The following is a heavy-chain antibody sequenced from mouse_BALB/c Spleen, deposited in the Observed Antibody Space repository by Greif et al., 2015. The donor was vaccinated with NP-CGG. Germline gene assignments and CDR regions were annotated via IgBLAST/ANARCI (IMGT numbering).Heavy chain of an antibody. D-gene: IGHD2-1*01. V-gene: IGHV5-12-1*01. CDR2: ISSGGGST. CDR3: ARYGNWFAY. CDR1: GFAFSSYD. Sequence: EVKLMESGGGLVKPGGSLKLSCAASGFAFSSYDMSWVRQTPEKRLEWVAYISSGGGSTYCPDTVKGRFTISRDNAKNTLYLQMSSLKSEDTAIYYCARYGNWFAYWGQGTLVTVSA. J-gene: IGHJ3*01.